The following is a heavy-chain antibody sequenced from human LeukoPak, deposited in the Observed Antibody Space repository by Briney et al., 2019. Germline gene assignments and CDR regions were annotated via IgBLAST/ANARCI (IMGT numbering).Heavy chain of an antibody. Sequence: SETLSLTCAVYGGSFSGYYWSWIRQPPGKGLERIGEINHSGSTNYNPSLKSRVTISVDTSKNQFSLKLSSVTAADTAVYYCARETGLYYYDSSGYPNYYYYYYMDVWGKGTTVTVSS. J-gene: IGHJ6*03. V-gene: IGHV4-34*01. CDR3: ARETGLYYYDSSGYPNYYYYYYMDV. D-gene: IGHD3-22*01. CDR2: INHSGST. CDR1: GGSFSGYY.